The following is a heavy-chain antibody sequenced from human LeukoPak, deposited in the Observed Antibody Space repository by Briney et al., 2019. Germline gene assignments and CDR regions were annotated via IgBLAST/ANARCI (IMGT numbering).Heavy chain of an antibody. J-gene: IGHJ5*01. V-gene: IGHV3-23*01. CDR2: ISGSGGNT. CDR1: GFTFSTYG. Sequence: PGGSLRLSCGASGFTFSTYGMSWVRQAPGKGLEWVSAISGSGGNTYYADSVKGRFTISRDNSKNTLYLQMNSLRVEDTAVYYCARGKNIWNYRSWFDSWGQGTLVTVSS. D-gene: IGHD1-7*01. CDR3: ARGKNIWNYRSWFDS.